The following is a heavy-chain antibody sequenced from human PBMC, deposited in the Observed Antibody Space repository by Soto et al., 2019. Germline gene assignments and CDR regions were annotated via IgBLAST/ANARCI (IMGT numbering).Heavy chain of an antibody. Sequence: LSLTCAFSGCSIISFFYSFICIRQPPGKGLEWIGYIYHSGSTYYNPSIKSRFTISVDRSKNQFSLKLSSVTAADTAVYYCERDLRLWGGAFDIWGQGKMVNVSS. CDR2: IYHSGST. D-gene: IGHD3-16*01. J-gene: IGHJ3*02. CDR1: GCSIISFFYS. V-gene: IGHV4-30-2*01. CDR3: ERDLRLWGGAFDI.